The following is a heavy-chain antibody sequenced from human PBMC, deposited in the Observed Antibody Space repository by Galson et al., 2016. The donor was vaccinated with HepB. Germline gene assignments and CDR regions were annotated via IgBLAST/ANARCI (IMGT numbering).Heavy chain of an antibody. CDR1: GGTFYSYT. D-gene: IGHD2-8*02. CDR2: IIPIDGVT. CDR3: AGFGLVVSSHYGMDV. V-gene: IGHV1-69*02. Sequence: QSGAEVKKTGESLKISCKASGGTFYSYTLSWVRQVPGQGLEWMGKIIPIDGVTNCAQKFQDRVTLTADKSTGTAYMELSSLTSEDTAVYYCAGFGLVVSSHYGMDVWGKGTTVTVSS. J-gene: IGHJ6*04.